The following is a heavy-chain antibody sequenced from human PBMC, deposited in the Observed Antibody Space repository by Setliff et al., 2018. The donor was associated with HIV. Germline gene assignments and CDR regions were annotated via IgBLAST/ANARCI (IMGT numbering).Heavy chain of an antibody. D-gene: IGHD3-16*01. CDR2: IYYSGST. V-gene: IGHV4-30-4*08. Sequence: PSETLSLTCTVSGGSISSGDYYWSWIRQPPGKGLEWIGYIYYSGSTYYNPSLTSRVTISVDTSKNQFSLKLSAVTAADTAVYYCGRGEYYDVSAMYHDDRWGQGTLGTVSS. CDR3: GRGEYYDVSAMYHDDR. J-gene: IGHJ4*02. CDR1: GGSISSGDYY.